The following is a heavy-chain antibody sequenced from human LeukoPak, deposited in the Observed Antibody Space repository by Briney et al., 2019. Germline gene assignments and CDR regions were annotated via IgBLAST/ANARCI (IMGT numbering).Heavy chain of an antibody. CDR3: ARGPLLGLDY. Sequence: ASVKVSCKASGYAFTDYYIHWVRQAPGLGLEWMGWINPNTGGPIYAQRFQGRVTLTRDTSVTTVYMEVSSLTSDDTAVYYCARGPLLGLDYWGQGTLVTVSS. D-gene: IGHD3-16*01. V-gene: IGHV1-2*02. CDR2: INPNTGGP. J-gene: IGHJ4*02. CDR1: GYAFTDYY.